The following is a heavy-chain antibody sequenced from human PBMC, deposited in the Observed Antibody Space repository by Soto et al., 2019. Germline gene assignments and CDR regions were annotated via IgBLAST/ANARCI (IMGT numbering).Heavy chain of an antibody. CDR2: ISTSNGYT. CDR1: GYTFTSYD. Sequence: QVQLVQSGAEVKKTGASVKVSCKASGYTFTSYDISWVRQAPGQGLEWMGWISTSNGYTNNARKLQGRATMTTGTSTSTAYMELRGLRSDDTAVYYCARGRLGGDYDSWGQGTLVTVSS. CDR3: ARGRLGGDYDS. D-gene: IGHD3-16*01. J-gene: IGHJ4*02. V-gene: IGHV1-18*01.